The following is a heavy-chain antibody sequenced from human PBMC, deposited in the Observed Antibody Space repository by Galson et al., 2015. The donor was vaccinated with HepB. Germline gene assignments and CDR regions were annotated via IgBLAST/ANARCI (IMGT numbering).Heavy chain of an antibody. CDR2: VDPEDGET. V-gene: IGHV1-69-2*01. CDR1: GYTFTDYY. J-gene: IGHJ5*02. CDR3: ATDRAGVAVAANQPTNNWFDP. Sequence: VKVSCKVSGYTFTDYYMHWVQQAPGKGLEWMGLVDPEDGETIYAEKFQGGVTITADTSTDTAYMELSGLRSEDTAVYYCATDRAGVAVAANQPTNNWFDPWGQGTLVTVSS. D-gene: IGHD6-19*01.